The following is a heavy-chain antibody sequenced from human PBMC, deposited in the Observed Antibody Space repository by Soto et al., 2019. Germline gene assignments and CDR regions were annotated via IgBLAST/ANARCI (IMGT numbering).Heavy chain of an antibody. Sequence: SETLSLTCAVYGGSVNGYYWNWIRQPSGKGLEWIGEINHTGGTHYNPSLKSRVTMSVDTSKNQFSLRLSSVTAADTAIYYCANRITVFGLLIPPFDPWGLGTQVTVSS. J-gene: IGHJ5*02. CDR2: INHTGGT. CDR1: GGSVNGYY. D-gene: IGHD3-3*01. V-gene: IGHV4-34*01. CDR3: ANRITVFGLLIPPFDP.